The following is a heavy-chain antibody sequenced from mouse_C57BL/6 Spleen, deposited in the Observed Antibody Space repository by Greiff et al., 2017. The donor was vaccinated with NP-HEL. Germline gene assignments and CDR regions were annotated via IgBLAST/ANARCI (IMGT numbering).Heavy chain of an antibody. Sequence: QVQLQQPGAELVRPGTSVKLSCKASGYTFTSYWMPWVKQRPGQGLEWIGVIDPSDSYTNYNQKFKGKATLTVDTSSSTAYMQLSSLTSEDSAVYYCAPITTVVADYWGQGTTLTVSS. CDR1: GYTFTSYW. CDR3: APITTVVADY. J-gene: IGHJ2*01. V-gene: IGHV1-59*01. CDR2: IDPSDSYT. D-gene: IGHD1-1*01.